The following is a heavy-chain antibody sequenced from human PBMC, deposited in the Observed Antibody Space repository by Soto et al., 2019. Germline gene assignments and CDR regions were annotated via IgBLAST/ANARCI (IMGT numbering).Heavy chain of an antibody. D-gene: IGHD3-10*01. J-gene: IGHJ4*02. Sequence: PGESLKISCKGSGYSFTTYWIAWVRQMPGKGLEWMGIIYPGDSVTRYSPSFQGQVTISADKSFSTAYLQWSSLKASDTAIYFCARRAEHYGSGGSDYFDYWGQGILVTVCS. CDR3: ARRAEHYGSGGSDYFDY. CDR2: IYPGDSVT. CDR1: GYSFTTYW. V-gene: IGHV5-51*01.